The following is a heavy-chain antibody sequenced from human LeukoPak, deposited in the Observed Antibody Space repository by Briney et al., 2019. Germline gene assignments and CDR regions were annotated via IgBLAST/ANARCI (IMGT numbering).Heavy chain of an antibody. CDR2: INPSGGST. CDR3: ATVQSGATMVRGVTTGYYSYYYMDV. V-gene: IGHV1-46*01. J-gene: IGHJ6*03. D-gene: IGHD3-10*01. Sequence: GASVKVSCKASGYTFTSYYMHWVRQAPGQGLEWMGIINPSGGSTSYAQKFQGRVTMTRDTSTSTVYMELSSLRSEDTAVYYCATVQSGATMVRGVTTGYYSYYYMDVWGKGTTVTISS. CDR1: GYTFTSYY.